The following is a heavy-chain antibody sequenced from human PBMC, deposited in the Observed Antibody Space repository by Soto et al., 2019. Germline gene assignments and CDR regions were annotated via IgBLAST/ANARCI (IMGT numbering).Heavy chain of an antibody. J-gene: IGHJ5*01. CDR1: EFSFGDYV. Sequence: PGGNPGLSSATPEFSFGDYVMPWARQGPGKGLEWVAVLWYHGSDNFYADSVKGGFTISRDNSKNTLYLQMNSLRAEDTALYYCARHHGVQSFNFLFSNW. CDR3: ARHHGVQSFNFLFSNW. D-gene: IGHD1-1*01. V-gene: IGHV3-33*01. CDR2: LWYHGSDN.